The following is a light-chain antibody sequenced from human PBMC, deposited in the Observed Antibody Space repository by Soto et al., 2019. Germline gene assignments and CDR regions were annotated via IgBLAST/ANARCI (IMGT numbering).Light chain of an antibody. J-gene: IGKJ1*01. CDR2: GAS. CDR3: QHYGDSPRT. V-gene: IGKV3-20*01. CDR1: QSVSSSY. Sequence: EIVLTQSPGTLSLSPGERATLSCRASQSVSSSYLAWYQQKPGQAPRLLIYGASSRATGIPDRFSGSGSGTDFTLTISRPEPEDFAVYYCQHYGDSPRTFGQGTKVDIK.